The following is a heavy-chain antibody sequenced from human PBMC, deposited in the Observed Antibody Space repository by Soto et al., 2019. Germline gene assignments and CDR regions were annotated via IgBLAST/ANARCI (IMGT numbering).Heavy chain of an antibody. J-gene: IGHJ4*02. V-gene: IGHV1-46*01. CDR2: INPSLART. CDR1: GYTFTAYH. Sequence: GASVTVSCTASGYTFTAYHRHWVRQAPRQGLEWMGVINPSLARTNYAQSFQGRVVLSADKSTGTLYMEMNSLTSADTAVYFCARDSPRRWLQYYFDAWGPGALVTVS. CDR3: ARDSPRRWLQYYFDA. D-gene: IGHD5-12*01.